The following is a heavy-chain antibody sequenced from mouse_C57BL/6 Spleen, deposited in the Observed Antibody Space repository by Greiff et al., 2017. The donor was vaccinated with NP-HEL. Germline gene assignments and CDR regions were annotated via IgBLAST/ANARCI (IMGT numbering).Heavy chain of an antibody. Sequence: VQLKESGPGLVKPSQSLSLTCSVTGYSITSGYYWNWIRQFPGNKLEWMGYISYDGSNNYNPSLKNRISITRDTSKNQFFLKLNSVTTEDTATYYCARGGRHFDYWGQGTTLTVSS. CDR3: ARGGRHFDY. V-gene: IGHV3-6*01. CDR1: GYSITSGYY. J-gene: IGHJ2*01. CDR2: ISYDGSN.